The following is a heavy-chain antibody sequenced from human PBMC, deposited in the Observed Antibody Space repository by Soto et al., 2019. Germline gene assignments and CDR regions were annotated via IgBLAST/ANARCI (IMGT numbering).Heavy chain of an antibody. D-gene: IGHD2-2*01. V-gene: IGHV4-31*03. Sequence: SETLSLTCTVSGGSISSGGYYWSWIRQHPGKGLEWIGYIYYSGSTYYNPSLKSRVTISVDTSKNQFSLKLSSVTAADTAVYYCARDCSSTSCYSTGALDIWGQGTMVTVSS. CDR2: IYYSGST. J-gene: IGHJ3*02. CDR1: GGSISSGGYY. CDR3: ARDCSSTSCYSTGALDI.